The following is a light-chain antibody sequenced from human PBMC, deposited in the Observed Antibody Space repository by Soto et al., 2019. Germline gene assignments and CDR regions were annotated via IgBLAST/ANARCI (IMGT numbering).Light chain of an antibody. CDR2: SAS. Sequence: EVVMTQSPATLSVSPGDRATLSCRASQSVDTNVVWYQQKPGQPPRLLVHSASIRATGVPARFTGIGSGTDFTLTISGLQSDDFAMYYCQPDYNWPPYTFGQGTRLQIK. J-gene: IGKJ2*01. CDR1: QSVDTN. CDR3: QPDYNWPPYT. V-gene: IGKV3-15*01.